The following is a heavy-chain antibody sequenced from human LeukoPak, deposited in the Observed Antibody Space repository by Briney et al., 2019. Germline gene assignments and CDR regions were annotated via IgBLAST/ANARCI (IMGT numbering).Heavy chain of an antibody. CDR3: ASLVRMGFYYMDV. Sequence: SETLSLTCSVSGGSISSSTYYWGWIRQPPGKGLEWIGSVYYSGSTYYNPSLKSQVTISVDTSKNQFSLKLSSVTAADTGVYFCASLVRMGFYYMDVWGKGTTVTVSS. D-gene: IGHD2-15*01. CDR1: GGSISSSTYY. J-gene: IGHJ6*03. CDR2: VYYSGST. V-gene: IGHV4-39*01.